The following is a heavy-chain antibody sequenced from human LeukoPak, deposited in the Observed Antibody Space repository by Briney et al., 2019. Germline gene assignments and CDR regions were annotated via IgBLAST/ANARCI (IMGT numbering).Heavy chain of an antibody. D-gene: IGHD4-23*01. Sequence: GGSLRLSCAASGFTFSSYAMSWVRQAPGKGLQWVSGINTSGGRTYYADSVKGRFTISRDSSNNTLYLQMNSLRAEDTAVYYCAKASNHGGTFDYWGQGALVTVSS. CDR1: GFTFSSYA. J-gene: IGHJ4*02. CDR3: AKASNHGGTFDY. CDR2: INTSGGRT. V-gene: IGHV3-23*01.